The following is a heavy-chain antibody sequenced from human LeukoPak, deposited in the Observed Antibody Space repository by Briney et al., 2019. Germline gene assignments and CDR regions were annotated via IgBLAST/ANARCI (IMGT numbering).Heavy chain of an antibody. CDR2: IYYSGST. D-gene: IGHD6-13*01. Sequence: SETLSLTCTVSGGSISSGDYYWSWIRQPPGKGLEWIGYIYYSGSTYYNPSLKSRVTISVDTSKNQFSLKLSSVTAADTAVYYCAVGEWQQLVQNYWGQGTLVTVSS. CDR1: GGSISSGDYY. V-gene: IGHV4-30-4*08. CDR3: AVGEWQQLVQNY. J-gene: IGHJ4*02.